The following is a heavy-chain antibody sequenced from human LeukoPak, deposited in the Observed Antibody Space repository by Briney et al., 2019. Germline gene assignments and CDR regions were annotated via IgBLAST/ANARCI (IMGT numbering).Heavy chain of an antibody. D-gene: IGHD6-19*01. V-gene: IGHV3-30*02. CDR3: AKEFQQWFPFDN. CDR2: ITFDGYSA. J-gene: IGHJ4*02. Sequence: AGGSLRLSCAASGFRFSTYGMHWVRQAPGKGLEGVAFITFDGYSAYYADSLRGRITISRDNSINKLYLQVNSLRAEDTAVYYCAKEFQQWFPFDNCGQGTLVTVSS. CDR1: GFRFSTYG.